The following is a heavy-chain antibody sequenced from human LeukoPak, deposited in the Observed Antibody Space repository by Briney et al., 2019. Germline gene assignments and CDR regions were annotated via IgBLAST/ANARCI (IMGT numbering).Heavy chain of an antibody. D-gene: IGHD1-1*01. CDR2: IGTAGDT. CDR1: VFTFSDYD. CDR3: ARVAKERVGGVYYFDY. V-gene: IGHV3-13*01. Sequence: SGGSLRLFCAASVFTFSDYDMHWVRQATGKGLEWVSAIGTAGDTYYTGYVKGRFTISRENAKNSLYLQMNSLRAGDTAVYYCARVAKERVGGVYYFDYWGQGTLVTVSS. J-gene: IGHJ4*02.